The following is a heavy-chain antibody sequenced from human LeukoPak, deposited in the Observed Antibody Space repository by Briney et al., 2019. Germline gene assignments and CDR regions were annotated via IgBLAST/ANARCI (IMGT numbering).Heavy chain of an antibody. CDR3: ARETRHYFDSSGYSLYFDY. Sequence: PGGSLRLSCAASGFTFSSYWMSWVRQAPGKGLEWVANIKQDGSEKYYVDSVKGRFTISRDNAKNSLYLQMNSLRAEDTAVYYCARETRHYFDSSGYSLYFDYWGQGTLVTVSS. D-gene: IGHD3-22*01. V-gene: IGHV3-7*01. J-gene: IGHJ4*02. CDR1: GFTFSSYW. CDR2: IKQDGSEK.